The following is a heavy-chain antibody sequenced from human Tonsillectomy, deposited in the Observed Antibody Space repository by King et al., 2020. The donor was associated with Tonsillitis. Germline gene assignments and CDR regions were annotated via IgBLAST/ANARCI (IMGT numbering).Heavy chain of an antibody. V-gene: IGHV5-51*01. CDR1: GYSFTSYW. D-gene: IGHD1-26*01. CDR2: IYPGDSYT. Sequence: VQLVESGAEVKKPGESLKISCKGAGYSFTSYWIGWVCQMPGKGLEWMGIIYPGDSYTIYRPSFQGQVTISADKSISTAYLQWSSLKASDTAMYYCARHSGNYSTVYYYYYMDVWGKGTTVTVSS. J-gene: IGHJ6*03. CDR3: ARHSGNYSTVYYYYYMDV.